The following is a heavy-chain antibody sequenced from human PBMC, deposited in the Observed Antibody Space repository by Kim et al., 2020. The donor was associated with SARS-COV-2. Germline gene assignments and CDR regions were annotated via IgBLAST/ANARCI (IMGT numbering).Heavy chain of an antibody. V-gene: IGHV3-9*01. Sequence: GGSLRLSCAASGFTFDDYAMHWVRQAPGKGLEWVSGISWNSGSIGYADSVKGRFTISRDNAKNSLYLQMNSLRAEDTALYYCAKARFGELLSWFDPWGQGTLVTVSS. D-gene: IGHD3-10*01. CDR1: GFTFDDYA. CDR2: ISWNSGSI. J-gene: IGHJ5*02. CDR3: AKARFGELLSWFDP.